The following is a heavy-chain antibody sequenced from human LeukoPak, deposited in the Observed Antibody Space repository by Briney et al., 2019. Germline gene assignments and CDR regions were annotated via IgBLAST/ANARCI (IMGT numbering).Heavy chain of an antibody. CDR3: AREGVIVATLDY. Sequence: SETLSLTCTVSGGYISSDDYYWSWIRQPPGKGLEWIGYIYYSGSTYYNPSLKSRVTISVDTSKNQFSLKLSSVTAADTAVYYCAREGVIVATLDYWGQGTLVTVSS. CDR2: IYYSGST. V-gene: IGHV4-30-4*01. D-gene: IGHD5-12*01. J-gene: IGHJ4*02. CDR1: GGYISSDDYY.